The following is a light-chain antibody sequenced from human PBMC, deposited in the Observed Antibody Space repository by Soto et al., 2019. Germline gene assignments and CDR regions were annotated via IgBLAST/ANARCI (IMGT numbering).Light chain of an antibody. CDR3: QQYNNWPALT. J-gene: IGKJ4*01. CDR2: GAY. Sequence: IVMTQSPATLSVSPGERATLSCRASQSVSSNLAWYQQKPGQAPRLLIYGAYTRATGIPARFSGSGSGTEFTLTISSLQSEDFAVYYCQQYNNWPALTFGGGTKVEIK. CDR1: QSVSSN. V-gene: IGKV3-15*01.